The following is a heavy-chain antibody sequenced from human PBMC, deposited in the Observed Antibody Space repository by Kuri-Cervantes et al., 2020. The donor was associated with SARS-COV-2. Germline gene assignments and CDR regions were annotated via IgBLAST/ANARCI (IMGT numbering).Heavy chain of an antibody. Sequence: SETLSLTCAVSGGSISSSHWWTWVRQPPEKGLEWIGEIFHSGSTYYNPSLKSRVTISVDTSKNQFSLKLSSVTAADTAVYYCASQVDTAMAFDYWGQGTLVTVSS. CDR2: IFHSGST. V-gene: IGHV4-4*02. CDR1: GGSISSSHW. D-gene: IGHD5-18*01. J-gene: IGHJ4*02. CDR3: ASQVDTAMAFDY.